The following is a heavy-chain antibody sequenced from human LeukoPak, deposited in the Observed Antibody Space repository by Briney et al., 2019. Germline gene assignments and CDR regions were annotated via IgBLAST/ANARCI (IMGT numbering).Heavy chain of an antibody. CDR1: GASISSYY. V-gene: IGHV4-59*01. CDR3: ARVGYDYSFDS. Sequence: SETLSLTCTVSGASISSYYWTWIRQYPGKGLEWIAYFYYGGVTKHNPSLKSRVTISADTSKNQFSLKLTSVTAADTAVYFCARVGYDYSFDSWGQGTLVTVSS. J-gene: IGHJ4*02. CDR2: FYYGGVT. D-gene: IGHD5-12*01.